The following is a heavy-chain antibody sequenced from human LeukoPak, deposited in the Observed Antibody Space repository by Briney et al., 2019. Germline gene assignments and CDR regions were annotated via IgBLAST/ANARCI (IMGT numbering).Heavy chain of an antibody. J-gene: IGHJ4*02. D-gene: IGHD6-19*01. CDR1: GFTFSSYA. CDR3: AKDYSIAVAGVDY. V-gene: IGHV3-23*01. Sequence: PGRSLRLSCVASGFTFSSYAMSWVRQAPGKGLEWVSAISGSGGSTYYADSVKGRFTISRDNSKNTLYLQMNSLRAEDTAVYYCAKDYSIAVAGVDYWGQGTLVTVSS. CDR2: ISGSGGST.